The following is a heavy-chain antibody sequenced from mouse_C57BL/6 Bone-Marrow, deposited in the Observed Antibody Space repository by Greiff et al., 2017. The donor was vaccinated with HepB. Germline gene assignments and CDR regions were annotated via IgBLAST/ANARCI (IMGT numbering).Heavy chain of an antibody. V-gene: IGHV5-6*01. CDR3: ARDYYEAY. CDR1: GFTFSSYG. D-gene: IGHD1-1*01. Sequence: VQLKESGGDLVKPGGSLKLSCAASGFTFSSYGMSWVRQTPDKRLEWVATISSGGSYTYYPDSVKGRFTISRDNAKNTLYLQMSSLKSEDTAMYYCARDYYEAYWGQGTLVTVSA. J-gene: IGHJ3*01. CDR2: ISSGGSYT.